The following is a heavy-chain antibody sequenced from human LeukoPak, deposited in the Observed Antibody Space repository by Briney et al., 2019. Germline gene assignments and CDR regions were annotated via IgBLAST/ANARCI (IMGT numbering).Heavy chain of an antibody. D-gene: IGHD5-18*01. CDR1: GGSFSSSNW. J-gene: IGHJ4*02. Sequence: SGTLSLTCAVSGGSFSSSNWWSWVRQPPGKGLEWNGEIYHSGSTNYNPSLKSRVTISADKSKNQFSLKLSSVTAADTAVYYCARVTAMVSYYFDYWGQGTLVTVSS. V-gene: IGHV4-4*02. CDR3: ARVTAMVSYYFDY. CDR2: IYHSGST.